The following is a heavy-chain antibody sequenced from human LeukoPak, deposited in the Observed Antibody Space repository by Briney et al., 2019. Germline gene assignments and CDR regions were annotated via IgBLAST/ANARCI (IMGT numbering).Heavy chain of an antibody. CDR3: VIQAEGYDYVWGSYRYTGEYYFDY. Sequence: GGSLRLSCAAYGFTFSSYAMHWVRQAPGKGLEWVAVISYDGSNKYYADSVKGRFTISRDNSKNTLYLQMSSLRAEDTAVYYCVIQAEGYDYVWGSYRYTGEYYFDYWGQGTLVTVSS. D-gene: IGHD3-16*02. CDR2: ISYDGSNK. CDR1: GFTFSSYA. V-gene: IGHV3-30*14. J-gene: IGHJ4*02.